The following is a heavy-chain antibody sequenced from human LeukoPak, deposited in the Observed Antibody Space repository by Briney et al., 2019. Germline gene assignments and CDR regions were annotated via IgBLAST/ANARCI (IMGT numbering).Heavy chain of an antibody. J-gene: IGHJ4*02. CDR1: GFTFSSYG. V-gene: IGHV3-33*01. CDR3: ARARTISDAFDY. D-gene: IGHD1/OR15-1a*01. Sequence: GGSLRLSCAASGFTFSSYGMHWVRQAPGKGLEWVAVIRYDGSNKYYADSVKGRFTISRDNSKNTLYLQMNSLRAEDTAVYYCARARTISDAFDYWGQGTLVTVSS. CDR2: IRYDGSNK.